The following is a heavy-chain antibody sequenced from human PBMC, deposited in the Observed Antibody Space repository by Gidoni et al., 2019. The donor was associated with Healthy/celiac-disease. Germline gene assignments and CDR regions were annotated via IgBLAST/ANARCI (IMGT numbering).Heavy chain of an antibody. V-gene: IGHV4-34*01. Sequence: QVQLQQWGAGLLKPSETLSLTCAVYGGSFSGYYWSWIRQPPGKGLEWIGEINHSGSTNYNPSLKSRVTISVDTSKTQFSLKLSSVTAADTAVYYCARGRDIVVVPAAMGQNWFDPWGQGTLVTVSS. J-gene: IGHJ5*02. CDR1: GGSFSGYY. CDR2: INHSGST. D-gene: IGHD2-2*01. CDR3: ARGRDIVVVPAAMGQNWFDP.